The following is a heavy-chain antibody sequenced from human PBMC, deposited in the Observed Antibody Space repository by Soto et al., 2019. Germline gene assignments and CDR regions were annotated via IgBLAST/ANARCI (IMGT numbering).Heavy chain of an antibody. J-gene: IGHJ3*02. CDR3: VRGGRGDAFDI. D-gene: IGHD3-10*01. V-gene: IGHV4-38-2*01. CDR2: IYHRGST. CDR1: GYSISSNYY. Sequence: PSETLSLTCAVSGYSISSNYYWGLILQPPGKGLKWIGSIYHRGSTYYSPSLWSRVAISADSSKNQFSLKLTSVTAADTAVYYCVRGGRGDAFDIWGQGTMVTVS.